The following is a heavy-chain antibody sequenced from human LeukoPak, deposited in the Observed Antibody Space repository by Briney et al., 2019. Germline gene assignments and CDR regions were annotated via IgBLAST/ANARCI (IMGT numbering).Heavy chain of an antibody. CDR3: AKYSSGLRSFDY. J-gene: IGHJ4*02. D-gene: IGHD6-19*01. Sequence: GGSLRLSCAASGFTFSAYAMTWVRQAPGKGLEWVSGISGSGGGTYYADSVKGRFTISRDNAKNSLYLQMNSLRAEDTAVYYCAKYSSGLRSFDYWGQGTLVTVSS. CDR1: GFTFSAYA. V-gene: IGHV3-23*01. CDR2: ISGSGGGT.